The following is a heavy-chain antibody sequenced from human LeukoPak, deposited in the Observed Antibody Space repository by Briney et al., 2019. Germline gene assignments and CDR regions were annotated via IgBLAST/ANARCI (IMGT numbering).Heavy chain of an antibody. CDR1: GFTFSSYA. J-gene: IGHJ3*02. CDR3: AKESTRGYSYGYQDAFDI. CDR2: ISGSGGST. D-gene: IGHD5-18*01. Sequence: PGGSLRLSCAASGFTFSSYAMSWVRQAPGKGLEWVSAISGSGGSTYYADSVKGRFTISRDNSKNMLYLQMNSLRAEDTAVYYCAKESTRGYSYGYQDAFDIWGQGTMVTVSS. V-gene: IGHV3-23*01.